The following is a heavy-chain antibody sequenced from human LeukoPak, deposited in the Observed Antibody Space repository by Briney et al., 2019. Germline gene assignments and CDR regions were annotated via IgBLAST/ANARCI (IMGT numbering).Heavy chain of an antibody. J-gene: IGHJ3*02. D-gene: IGHD5-24*01. Sequence: ASVKVSCKASGYTFTGYYMHWVRQAPGQGLEWMGWINPNSGGTNYAQKFQGRVTMTRDTSISTAYMELSRLRSDDTAVYYCARVKMATIVWDAFDIWGQGTMVTVSS. CDR2: INPNSGGT. CDR3: ARVKMATIVWDAFDI. V-gene: IGHV1-2*02. CDR1: GYTFTGYY.